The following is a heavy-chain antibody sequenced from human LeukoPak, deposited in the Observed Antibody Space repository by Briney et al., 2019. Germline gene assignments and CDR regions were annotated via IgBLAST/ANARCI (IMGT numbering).Heavy chain of an antibody. Sequence: PSETLSLTCTVPGGSISSSSYYWGWIRQPPGKGLEWIGSIYYSGSTYYNPSLKSRVTISVDTSKNQFSLKLSSVTAADTAVYYCASGLYYYDSSGYYGIDYWGQGTLVTVSS. J-gene: IGHJ4*02. D-gene: IGHD3-22*01. CDR1: GGSISSSSYY. CDR3: ASGLYYYDSSGYYGIDY. V-gene: IGHV4-39*01. CDR2: IYYSGST.